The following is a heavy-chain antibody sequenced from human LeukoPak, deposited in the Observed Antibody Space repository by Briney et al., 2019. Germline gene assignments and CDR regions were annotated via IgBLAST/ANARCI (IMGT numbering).Heavy chain of an antibody. CDR3: ARARRDLYYYGMDV. CDR2: IYTSGST. Sequence: SETLSLTCTVSGGSISSGSYYWSWIRQPPGKGLEWIGRIYTSGSTNYNPSLKSRVTISVDTSKNQFSLKLSSVTAADTAVYYCARARRDLYYYGMDVWGQGTTVTVSS. J-gene: IGHJ6*02. CDR1: GGSISSGSYY. D-gene: IGHD5-24*01. V-gene: IGHV4-61*02.